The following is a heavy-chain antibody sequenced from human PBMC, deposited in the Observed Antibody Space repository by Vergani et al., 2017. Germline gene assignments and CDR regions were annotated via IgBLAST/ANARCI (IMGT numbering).Heavy chain of an antibody. CDR3: AVRPRVNLVGGEIVTKRTFDY. Sequence: QLQLQESGPGLVKPSETLSLICTVSGGSINPSSSFWGWIRQSPGKGLEWIGSINYVGRTYYIPSLQSRATVSRDTAKNQFSLNLMSVTAADTATYYCAVRPRVNLVGGEIVTKRTFDYWSQGSLVTVSS. D-gene: IGHD3-10*01. V-gene: IGHV4-39*07. CDR2: INYVGRT. CDR1: GGSINPSSSF. J-gene: IGHJ4*02.